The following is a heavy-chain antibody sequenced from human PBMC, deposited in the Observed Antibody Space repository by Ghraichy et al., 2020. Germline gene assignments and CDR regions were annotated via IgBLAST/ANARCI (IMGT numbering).Heavy chain of an antibody. CDR2: ISYDGSNK. Sequence: GSLRLSCAASGFTFSSYAMHWVRQAPGKGLEWVAVISYDGSNKYYADSVKGRFTISRDNSKNTLYLQMNSLSAEDTAVYYCAREVRYYDSSGYYSEAGAFDIWGQGRMFTVSS. CDR1: GFTFSSYA. CDR3: AREVRYYDSSGYYSEAGAFDI. V-gene: IGHV3-30-3*01. J-gene: IGHJ3*02. D-gene: IGHD3-22*01.